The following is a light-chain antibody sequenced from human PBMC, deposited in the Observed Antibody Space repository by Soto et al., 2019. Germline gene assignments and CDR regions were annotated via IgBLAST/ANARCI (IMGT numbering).Light chain of an antibody. CDR3: QPYNNWPLT. CDR2: GTS. J-gene: IGKJ4*01. Sequence: EIVLTQSPGTLSLSPGERATLSCRASQSVSSNYLAWYQQKPGQAPRLLIYGTSSRATGIPDRFRGSRSGTDFTLTINSLQSEDFAIYYCQPYNNWPLTFGGGTKVDIK. CDR1: QSVSSNY. V-gene: IGKV3-20*01.